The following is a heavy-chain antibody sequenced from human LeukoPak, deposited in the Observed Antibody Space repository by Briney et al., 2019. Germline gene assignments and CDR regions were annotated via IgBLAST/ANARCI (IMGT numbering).Heavy chain of an antibody. J-gene: IGHJ3*02. CDR1: GFTFSTHG. V-gene: IGHV3-21*01. CDR2: IDTTTSYK. Sequence: PGGSLRLSCAASGFTFSTHGMNWVRQAPGKGLEWVSCIDTTTSYKYYADSVKGRFTISRDNAKNSLYLQMNSLRADDTAFYYCARGRSITILRGVAISDGFDIWGQGTMVTVSS. D-gene: IGHD3-10*01. CDR3: ARGRSITILRGVAISDGFDI.